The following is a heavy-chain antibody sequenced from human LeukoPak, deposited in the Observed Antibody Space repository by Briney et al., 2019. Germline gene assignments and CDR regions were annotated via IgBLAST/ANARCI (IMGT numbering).Heavy chain of an antibody. CDR2: INPNSGGT. J-gene: IGHJ4*02. V-gene: IGHV1-2*02. CDR1: GYTFTGYY. Sequence: GASVKVSCKASGYTFTGYYMHWVRQAPGQGLEWMGWINPNSGGTNYAQKFQGRVTMTRDTSISTAYMELRSLRSDDTAVYYCARVELNPHIVVVPAAPDYWGQGTLVTVSS. CDR3: ARVELNPHIVVVPAAPDY. D-gene: IGHD2-2*01.